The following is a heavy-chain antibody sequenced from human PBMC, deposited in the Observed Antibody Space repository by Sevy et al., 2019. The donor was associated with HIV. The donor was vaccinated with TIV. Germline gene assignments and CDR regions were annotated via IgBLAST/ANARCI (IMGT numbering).Heavy chain of an antibody. Sequence: ASVKVPCKASAYNFIGYYIHWVRQAPGQGLEWIGRINPTSGGTKYAHKFQGRVTVTIDMSVSTAYMELTRLTSDDTAIYYCAGQTSGWYDWFDPWGPGTLVTVSS. CDR2: INPTSGGT. CDR1: AYNFIGYY. D-gene: IGHD6-19*01. V-gene: IGHV1-2*06. J-gene: IGHJ5*02. CDR3: AGQTSGWYDWFDP.